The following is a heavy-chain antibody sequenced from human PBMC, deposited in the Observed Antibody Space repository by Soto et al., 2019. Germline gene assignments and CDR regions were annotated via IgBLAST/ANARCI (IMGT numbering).Heavy chain of an antibody. J-gene: IGHJ2*01. CDR3: ASNKYDSSAYYYRYPGL. D-gene: IGHD3-22*01. CDR1: EDTFRNYA. CDR2: IIPIFGTA. Sequence: QVELVQSGAEVKKPGSSVKVSCQASEDTFRNYAISWVRQAPGQGLEWMGGIIPIFGTANYAQKFQGRVTITADNSANTVDLELSSLRSEDTAVYYCASNKYDSSAYYYRYPGLWGRGTLVTVSS. V-gene: IGHV1-69*06.